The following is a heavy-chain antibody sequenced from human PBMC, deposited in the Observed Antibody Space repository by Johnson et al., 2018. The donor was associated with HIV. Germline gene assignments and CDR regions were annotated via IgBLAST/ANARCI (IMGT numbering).Heavy chain of an antibody. CDR1: GFTFSDYY. CDR2: IYTGGST. CDR3: ARVMGATQVMGAFDI. Sequence: VQLVESGGGLVKPGGSLRLSCIASGFTFSDYYMSWIRQAPGKGLEWVSVIYTGGSTYYADSVKGRFTISRDNSKNTVYLQMNSLRAEDTAVYYCARVMGATQVMGAFDIWGQGTMVTVSS. V-gene: IGHV3-66*01. J-gene: IGHJ3*02. D-gene: IGHD1-26*01.